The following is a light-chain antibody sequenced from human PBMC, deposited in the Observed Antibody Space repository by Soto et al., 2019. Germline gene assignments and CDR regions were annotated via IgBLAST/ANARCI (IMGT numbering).Light chain of an antibody. Sequence: QAVVTQEPSLSVSPGGTVTLTCGLSSGSVSASNYPSWYQQTPGQAPRTLIYSTSTRSSGVPDRFSGSILGNKAAPTITGAQAEDESDYHCVLYMGSGIWVFGGGTKLTVL. CDR3: VLYMGSGIWV. V-gene: IGLV8-61*01. J-gene: IGLJ3*02. CDR1: SGSVSASNY. CDR2: STS.